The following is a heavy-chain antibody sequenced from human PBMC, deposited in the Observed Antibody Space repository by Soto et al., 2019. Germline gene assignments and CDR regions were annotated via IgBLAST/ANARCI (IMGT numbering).Heavy chain of an antibody. CDR3: ARDKITGLFDY. Sequence: ASVKVSCKASGYTFTSYGISWVRQAPGQGLEWMGWISAYNGNTNYNPSLKSRVTISVDTSKNQFSLKLTSVTAADTAVYYCARDKITGLFDYWGQGTLVTGSS. V-gene: IGHV1-18*01. J-gene: IGHJ4*02. D-gene: IGHD2-8*02. CDR1: GYTFTSYG. CDR2: ISAYNGNT.